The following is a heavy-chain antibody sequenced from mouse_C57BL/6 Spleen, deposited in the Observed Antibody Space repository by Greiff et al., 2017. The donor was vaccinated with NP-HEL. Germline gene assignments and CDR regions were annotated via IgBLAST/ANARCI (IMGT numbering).Heavy chain of an antibody. J-gene: IGHJ3*01. CDR3: AREGSNGDWFAY. V-gene: IGHV1-52*01. Sequence: VQLQQPGAELVRPGSSVKLSCKASGYTFTSYWMHWVKQRPIQGLEWIGNIDPSDSETHYNQKFKDKATLTVDKSSSTAYMQLSSLTSEDSAVYYCAREGSNGDWFAYWGQGTLVTVSA. CDR1: GYTFTSYW. CDR2: IDPSDSET. D-gene: IGHD1-1*01.